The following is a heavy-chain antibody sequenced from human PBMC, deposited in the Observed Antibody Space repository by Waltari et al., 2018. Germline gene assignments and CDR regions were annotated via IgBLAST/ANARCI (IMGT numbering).Heavy chain of an antibody. CDR1: GGSISSTSYY. D-gene: IGHD3-22*01. CDR3: ARESYDSSGYYYVGYFDY. J-gene: IGHJ4*02. Sequence: QLQLQESGPGLVKPSETLSLTCTVSGGSISSTSYYWGWLRQPPGQGLEWIGSIYYSGSTYYNPSLKSRVTISVDTSKNQFSLKLSSVTAADTAVYYCARESYDSSGYYYVGYFDYWGQGTLVTVSS. V-gene: IGHV4-39*07. CDR2: IYYSGST.